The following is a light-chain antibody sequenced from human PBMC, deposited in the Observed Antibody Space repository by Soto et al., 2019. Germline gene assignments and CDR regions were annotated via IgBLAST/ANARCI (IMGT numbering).Light chain of an antibody. J-gene: IGKJ1*01. CDR2: WAS. V-gene: IGKV4-1*01. Sequence: DIVMTQSPDSLAVSLGERATINCKSSQSVLYSPNNKNYLAWYQQKPGQPPKLLIYWASTRESGVPDRFSGSESGTDFTLTISSLQAEDVAVYYCQQYYSTPLTFGQGTKVEIK. CDR3: QQYYSTPLT. CDR1: QSVLYSPNNKNY.